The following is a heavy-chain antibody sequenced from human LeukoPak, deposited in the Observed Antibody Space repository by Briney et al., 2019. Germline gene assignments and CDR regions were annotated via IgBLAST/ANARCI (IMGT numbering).Heavy chain of an antibody. CDR1: GYTLTELS. D-gene: IGHD2-2*01. V-gene: IGHV1-24*01. Sequence: ASVKVSCKVSGYTLTELSMHWVRQAPGKGLEWMGSFDPKDGETIYAQKFRGRVTITADKSTSTAYMELSSLRSEDTAVYYCATGRTDIVVVPATLRNYYFDYWGQGTLVTVSS. J-gene: IGHJ4*02. CDR2: FDPKDGET. CDR3: ATGRTDIVVVPATLRNYYFDY.